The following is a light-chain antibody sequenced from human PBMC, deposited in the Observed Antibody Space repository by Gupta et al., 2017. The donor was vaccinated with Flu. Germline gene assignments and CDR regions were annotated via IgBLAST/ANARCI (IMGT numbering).Light chain of an antibody. CDR2: YSS. CDR1: QSIGIS. J-gene: IGKJ2*01. Sequence: PEFHSVTPKGKVTITCRAIQSIGISLQRYQRVPGLSPKALLRYSSQSNSRVPTRFSDSGSVTHFRLSINSLEAKDTAAYYCLLSSTLRYTFGQGTKLEIK. V-gene: IGKV6D-21*02. CDR3: LLSSTLRYT.